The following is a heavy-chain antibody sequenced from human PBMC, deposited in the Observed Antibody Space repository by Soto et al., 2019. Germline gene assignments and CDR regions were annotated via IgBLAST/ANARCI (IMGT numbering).Heavy chain of an antibody. V-gene: IGHV4-34*01. Sequence: QVQLHQWGAGLLKPSATLSLTCAVYGVSFTTYYWRWIRQSPGKGLEWIGEINHSGFTNYNPSLESRVTTSVDTSKNQFSLKLRSVTAADTAIYYCARRYCSDSYCSYFDYWGRGTLVSVSS. CDR2: INHSGFT. CDR1: GVSFTTYY. CDR3: ARRYCSDSYCSYFDY. J-gene: IGHJ4*02. D-gene: IGHD2-15*01.